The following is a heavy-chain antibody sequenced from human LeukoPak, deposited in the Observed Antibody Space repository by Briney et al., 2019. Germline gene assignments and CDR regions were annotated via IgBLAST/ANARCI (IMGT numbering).Heavy chain of an antibody. CDR3: AGRSSSPMEAGAFDI. V-gene: IGHV1-18*01. D-gene: IGHD2-2*01. CDR1: GYTFTSYG. J-gene: IGHJ3*02. CDR2: ISAYNGNT. Sequence: ASVKVSCKASGYTFTSYGISWVRQAPGQGLEWMGWISAYNGNTNYAQKLQGRVTMTTDTSTSTAYMELRSLRSDDTAVYYCAGRSSSPMEAGAFDIWGQGTMVTVSS.